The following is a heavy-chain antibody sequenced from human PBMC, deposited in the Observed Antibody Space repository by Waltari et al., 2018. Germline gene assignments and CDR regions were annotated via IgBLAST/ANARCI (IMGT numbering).Heavy chain of an antibody. V-gene: IGHV1-69-2*01. D-gene: IGHD2-8*01. CDR3: ATLWVLNFDL. Sequence: EVQLVQSGAEVKKPGATVKISCKASGYTFTEYYLHWVQQVPGRGLEWVGLVDPEDGETIYADRFQGRVTMTADTSTDTAYMELSSLTSDDTAVYYCATLWVLNFDLWGQGTLVTVSS. J-gene: IGHJ4*02. CDR2: VDPEDGET. CDR1: GYTFTEYY.